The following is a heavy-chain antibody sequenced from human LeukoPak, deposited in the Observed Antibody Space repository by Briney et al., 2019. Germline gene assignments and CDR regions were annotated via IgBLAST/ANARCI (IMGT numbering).Heavy chain of an antibody. V-gene: IGHV4-59*08. J-gene: IGHJ4*02. CDR3: AKYGNSGWVIDN. CDR2: IYYTGGT. D-gene: IGHD6-19*01. Sequence: KPSETLSLTCTVSGGSIASNYWTWIRQPPGKGLEYIGYIYYTGGTNYNPSLKSRVTISVDTSKSQFSLKLTSVTAADTAVYFCAKYGNSGWVIDNWGQGTLVTVSS. CDR1: GGSIASNY.